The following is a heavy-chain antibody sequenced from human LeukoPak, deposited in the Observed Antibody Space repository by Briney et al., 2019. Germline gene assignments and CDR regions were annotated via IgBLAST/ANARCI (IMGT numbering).Heavy chain of an antibody. Sequence: GASVKVSCKASGYTFTGYYMHWVRQASGQGLEWMGWINPNSGGTNYAQKFQGWVTMTRDTSISTAYMELSRLRSDDTAVYYCARGQEMGSGWYLGYWGQGTLVTVSS. CDR2: INPNSGGT. D-gene: IGHD6-19*01. V-gene: IGHV1-2*04. J-gene: IGHJ4*02. CDR1: GYTFTGYY. CDR3: ARGQEMGSGWYLGY.